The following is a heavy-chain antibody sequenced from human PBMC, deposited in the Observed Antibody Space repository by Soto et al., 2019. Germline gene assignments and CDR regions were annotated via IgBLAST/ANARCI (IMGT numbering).Heavy chain of an antibody. V-gene: IGHV3-33*01. Sequence: QVQLVESGGGVVQPGRSLRLSCAASGFTFSSYGMHWVRQARGKGLEWVAVIWPDGNTKFYADSVKGRFPISRDNPNYTPDLQTSTLRVEDTAGFFCASYRGGWEWIQWGQGTLVTVSS. J-gene: IGHJ4*02. CDR1: GFTFSSYG. CDR2: IWPDGNTK. CDR3: ASYRGGWEWIQ. D-gene: IGHD5-18*01.